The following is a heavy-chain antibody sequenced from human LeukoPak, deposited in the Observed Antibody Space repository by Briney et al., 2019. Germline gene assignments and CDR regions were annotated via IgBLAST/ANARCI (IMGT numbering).Heavy chain of an antibody. J-gene: IGHJ4*02. D-gene: IGHD3-16*02. CDR3: ARHAHYDYVWGSYRYEYFDY. CDR1: GGSISSSSYY. V-gene: IGHV4-39*01. Sequence: SETLSLTCTVSGGSISSSSYYWGWIRQPPGKGLEWIGSIYYSGSIYYNPSLKSRVTIFVSTSKNQSSLKLSSVPAADTAVYYCARHAHYDYVWGSYRYEYFDYWGQGTLVTVSS. CDR2: IYYSGSI.